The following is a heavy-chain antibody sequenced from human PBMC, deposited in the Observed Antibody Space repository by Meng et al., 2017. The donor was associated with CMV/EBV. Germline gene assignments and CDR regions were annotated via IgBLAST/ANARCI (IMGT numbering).Heavy chain of an antibody. CDR2: IRYDGSNK. CDR3: AKAISNYDYYYGMDV. J-gene: IGHJ6*02. D-gene: IGHD4-11*01. V-gene: IGHV3-30*02. Sequence: SGCTVSRDGMRWVSRDPGKGLEWVAFIRYDGSNKYYADSVKGRFTISRDNSKNTLYLQMNSLRAEDTAVYYCAKAISNYDYYYGMDVWGQGTTVTVSS. CDR1: GCTVSRDG.